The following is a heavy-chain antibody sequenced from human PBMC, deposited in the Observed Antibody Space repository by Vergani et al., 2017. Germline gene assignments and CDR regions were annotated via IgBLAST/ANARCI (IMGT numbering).Heavy chain of an antibody. J-gene: IGHJ6*02. CDR1: GGSFSGYY. D-gene: IGHD6-6*01. V-gene: IGHV4-34*01. CDR3: ARAPAVGSRPRIWCMDV. CDR2: INHSGST. Sequence: QVQLQQWGAGLLKPSETLSLTCAVYGGSFSGYYWSWIRQPPGKGLGWIGEINHSGSTNYNPSLKSRVTISVDTSKNQFSLKLSSGTAADTAVYYCARAPAVGSRPRIWCMDVWGQAPTVTVSS.